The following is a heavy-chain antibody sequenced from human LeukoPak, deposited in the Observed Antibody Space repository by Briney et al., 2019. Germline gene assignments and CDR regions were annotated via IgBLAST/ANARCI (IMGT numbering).Heavy chain of an antibody. D-gene: IGHD3-10*01. CDR3: VKDGSGSYYTYYFDY. CDR2: ISSNGGST. V-gene: IGHV3-64D*06. J-gene: IGHJ4*02. Sequence: PGGSLRLSCSASGFTFSRYAMHWVRQAPEKGLEYVSAISSNGGSTYYADSVKGRFTISRDNSKNTLYLQMSSLRAEDTAVYYCVKDGSGSYYTYYFDYWGQGTLVTVSS. CDR1: GFTFSRYA.